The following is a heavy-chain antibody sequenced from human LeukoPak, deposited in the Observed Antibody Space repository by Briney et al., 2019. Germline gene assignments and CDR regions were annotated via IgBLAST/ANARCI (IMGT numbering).Heavy chain of an antibody. Sequence: SVKVSCKASGGTFSSYAISWVRQAPGQGLEWMGGIIPIFGTANYAQKFQGRVTITTDESTSTAYMELSSLRSEDTAVYYCASPPPAAYSYGYFDYWGQGTLVTVSS. D-gene: IGHD5-18*01. J-gene: IGHJ4*02. V-gene: IGHV1-69*05. CDR1: GGTFSSYA. CDR2: IIPIFGTA. CDR3: ASPPPAAYSYGYFDY.